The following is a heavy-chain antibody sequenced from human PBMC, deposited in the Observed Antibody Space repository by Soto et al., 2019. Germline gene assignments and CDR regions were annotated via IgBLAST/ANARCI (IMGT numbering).Heavy chain of an antibody. V-gene: IGHV4-4*02. J-gene: IGHJ4*02. D-gene: IGHD3-3*01. CDR3: VSSLNYDFWRDGGRHVYFDS. CDR2: IYHGGTT. CDR1: GGSISSSYW. Sequence: QVQLQESGPGLVKPSGTLSLTCAVSGGSISSSYWWNWVRQTPRGGLEWIGKIYHGGTTNYNPSLKNRVTISVDKDKNQSFLKLTSVTAADTAVYYCVSSLNYDFWRDGGRHVYFDSWGRGILATVSS.